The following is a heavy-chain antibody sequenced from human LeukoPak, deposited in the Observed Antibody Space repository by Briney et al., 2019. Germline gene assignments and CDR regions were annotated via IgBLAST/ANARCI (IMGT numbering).Heavy chain of an antibody. CDR3: ARDGARYWSKTSCYGNDYYYYRMDV. CDR2: ISSSSSYT. J-gene: IGHJ6*02. D-gene: IGHD2-2*01. CDR1: GFTFSVYY. V-gene: IGHV3-11*06. Sequence: GGSLRLSWAASGFTFSVYYMSWIRQAPGKGLEWVSYISSSSSYTNYADSVKGRFTISRDNSKNTLYLQMNSLRAEDTAMYYCARDGARYWSKTSCYGNDYYYYRMDVWGQGTTVTVSS.